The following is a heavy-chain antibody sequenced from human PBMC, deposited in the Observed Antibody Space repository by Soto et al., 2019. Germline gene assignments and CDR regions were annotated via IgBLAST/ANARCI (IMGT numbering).Heavy chain of an antibody. Sequence: SETLSLTCAVYGGSFSGYYWSWIRQPPGKGLEWIGEINHSGSTDYNPSLKSRVTISVDTSKNQFSLKLSSVTAADTAVYYCATAREGYSYGPHAYGMDVWGQGTTVTVSS. D-gene: IGHD5-18*01. CDR1: GGSFSGYY. J-gene: IGHJ6*02. CDR2: INHSGST. V-gene: IGHV4-34*01. CDR3: ATAREGYSYGPHAYGMDV.